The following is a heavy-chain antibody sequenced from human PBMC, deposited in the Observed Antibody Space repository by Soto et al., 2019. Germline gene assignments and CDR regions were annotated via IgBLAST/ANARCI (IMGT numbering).Heavy chain of an antibody. CDR1: GFTFSSYA. V-gene: IGHV3-64*01. CDR3: ARVAAYCGGDCYPRGAFDI. J-gene: IGHJ3*02. D-gene: IGHD2-21*01. Sequence: GGSLRLSCAASGFTFSSYAMHWVRQAPGKGLEYVSAISSNGGSTYYANSVKGRFTISRDNSKNTLYLQMGSLRAEDMAVYYCARVAAYCGGDCYPRGAFDIWGQGTMVTVSS. CDR2: ISSNGGST.